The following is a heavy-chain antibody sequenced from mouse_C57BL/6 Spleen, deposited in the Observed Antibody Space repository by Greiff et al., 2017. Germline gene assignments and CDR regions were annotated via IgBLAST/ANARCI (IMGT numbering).Heavy chain of an antibody. Sequence: DVHLVESGGGLVKPGGSLKLSCAASGFTFSSYAMSWVRQTPEKRLEWVATISDGGSYTYYPDNVKGRFTISRDNAKNNLYLQMSHLKSEDTAMYYCARDYYGSSSLFDYWGQGTTLTVSS. CDR1: GFTFSSYA. V-gene: IGHV5-4*01. CDR3: ARDYYGSSSLFDY. J-gene: IGHJ2*01. CDR2: ISDGGSYT. D-gene: IGHD1-1*01.